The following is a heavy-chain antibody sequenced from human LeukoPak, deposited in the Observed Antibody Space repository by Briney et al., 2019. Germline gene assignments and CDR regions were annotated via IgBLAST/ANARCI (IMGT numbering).Heavy chain of an antibody. CDR1: GFTFSSHS. Sequence: GSLRLSCAASGFTFSSHSMNWVRQAPGKGLEWVSSISSSSSYIYYADSVKGRFTISRDNAKNSLYLQMNSLRAEDTAVYYCARDTIKGSWTNWFDPWGQGTLVTVSS. CDR2: ISSSSSYI. CDR3: ARDTIKGSWTNWFDP. D-gene: IGHD6-13*01. J-gene: IGHJ5*02. V-gene: IGHV3-21*01.